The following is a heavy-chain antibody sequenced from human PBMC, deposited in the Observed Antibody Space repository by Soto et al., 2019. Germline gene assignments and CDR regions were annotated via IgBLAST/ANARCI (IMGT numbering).Heavy chain of an antibody. CDR1: GGSISIGGYY. V-gene: IGHV4-31*03. CDR3: ARVGGGIQGFGNYFDT. CDR2: IYYSGST. J-gene: IGHJ4*02. Sequence: SETLSLTCTVSGGSISIGGYYWSWIRQHPGKGLEWIGYIYYSGSTYYNPSLKSRVTISVDTSKNQFSLKLSSVTAADTAVYFCARVGGGIQGFGNYFDTGGRETLFT. D-gene: IGHD3-16*01.